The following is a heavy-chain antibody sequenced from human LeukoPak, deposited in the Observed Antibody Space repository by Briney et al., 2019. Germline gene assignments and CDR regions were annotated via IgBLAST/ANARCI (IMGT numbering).Heavy chain of an antibody. CDR3: ASAHAHDFWSGYYFDY. CDR2: INPHSGDT. Sequence: ASVKVSCKASGYTFTGYYMHWVRQAPGQGLEWMGRINPHSGDTIYAQKFQGRVTITTDESTSTAYMELSSLRSEDTAVYYCASAHAHDFWSGYYFDYWGQGTLVTVSS. CDR1: GYTFTGYY. V-gene: IGHV1-2*06. D-gene: IGHD3-3*01. J-gene: IGHJ4*02.